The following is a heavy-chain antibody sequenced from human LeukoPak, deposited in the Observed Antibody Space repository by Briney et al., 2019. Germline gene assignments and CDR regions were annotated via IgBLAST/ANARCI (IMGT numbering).Heavy chain of an antibody. V-gene: IGHV4-38-2*02. CDR3: ARGLGSSWYWFDY. D-gene: IGHD6-13*01. J-gene: IGHJ4*02. Sequence: SETLSLTCTVSGYSISSGYYWGWIRQPPGKGLEWIGSIYHSGSTYYNPSLKSRVTISVDTSKSQFSLKLSSVTAADTAVYYCARGLGSSWYWFDYWGQGTLVTVSS. CDR1: GYSISSGYY. CDR2: IYHSGST.